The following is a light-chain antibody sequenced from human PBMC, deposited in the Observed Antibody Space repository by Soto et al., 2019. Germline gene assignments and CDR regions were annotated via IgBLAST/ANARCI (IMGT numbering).Light chain of an antibody. CDR1: QGIRTD. Sequence: AIHMTQSQSSLSASVGERVTITCRASQGIRTDLGWYQQKPGKAPELLISGASNLQSGVSSRFSGSGSGTSFTLTIYSLQPEDFATYYCLQDYNYPLTFGQGTKVDIK. CDR3: LQDYNYPLT. V-gene: IGKV1-6*02. J-gene: IGKJ1*01. CDR2: GAS.